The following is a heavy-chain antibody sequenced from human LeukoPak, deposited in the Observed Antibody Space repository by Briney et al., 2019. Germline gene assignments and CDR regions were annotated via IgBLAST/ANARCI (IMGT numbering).Heavy chain of an antibody. CDR3: ARSGRGGNSFDY. Sequence: PSETLSLTCTVSGGSISSYYWSWIRQPPGKGLEWIGYIYHSGSTYYNPSLKSRVTISVDRSKNQFSLKLSSVTAADTAVYYCARSGRGGNSFDYWGQGTLVTVSS. D-gene: IGHD3-10*01. V-gene: IGHV4-4*09. CDR2: IYHSGST. CDR1: GGSISSYY. J-gene: IGHJ4*02.